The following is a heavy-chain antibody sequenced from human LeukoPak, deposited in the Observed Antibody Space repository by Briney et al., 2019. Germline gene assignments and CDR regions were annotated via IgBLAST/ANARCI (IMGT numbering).Heavy chain of an antibody. CDR3: ARDRGYDFWSGYLDY. CDR2: IIPIFGTA. V-gene: IGHV1-69*01. D-gene: IGHD3-3*01. Sequence: GASVKVSCKASGGTFSSYAISWGRQAPGQGLEWMGGIIPIFGTANYAQKFQGRVTITADESTSREYMELSSLRSEDTAVYYCARDRGYDFWSGYLDYWGQGTLVTVSS. J-gene: IGHJ4*02. CDR1: GGTFSSYA.